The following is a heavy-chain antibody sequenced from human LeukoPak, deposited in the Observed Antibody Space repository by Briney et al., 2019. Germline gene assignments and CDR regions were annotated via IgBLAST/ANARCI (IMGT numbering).Heavy chain of an antibody. V-gene: IGHV3-30*02. D-gene: IGHD6-6*01. CDR2: IRYDGSNK. J-gene: IGHJ4*02. CDR1: GFTFSSYG. CDR3: AGPPEVSEYSSSEPIDY. Sequence: GGSLRLSCAASGFTFSSYGMHWVRQAPGKGLEWVAFIRYDGSNKYYADSVKGRFTISRDNSKNTLYLQMNSLRAEDTAVYYCAGPPEVSEYSSSEPIDYWGQGTLVTVSS.